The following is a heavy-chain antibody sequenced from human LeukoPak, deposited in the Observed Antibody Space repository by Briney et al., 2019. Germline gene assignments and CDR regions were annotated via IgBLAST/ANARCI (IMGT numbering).Heavy chain of an antibody. D-gene: IGHD3-22*01. V-gene: IGHV3-23*01. J-gene: IGHJ5*02. Sequence: GSLRLSCAASGFTFSSYAMSWVRQAPGKGLEWVSAISGSGGSTYYADSVKGRFTISRDNSKNTLYLQMNSLRAEDTAVYYCAKVAPLDYYDSSGYEEFDPWGQGTLVTVSS. CDR3: AKVAPLDYYDSSGYEEFDP. CDR2: ISGSGGST. CDR1: GFTFSSYA.